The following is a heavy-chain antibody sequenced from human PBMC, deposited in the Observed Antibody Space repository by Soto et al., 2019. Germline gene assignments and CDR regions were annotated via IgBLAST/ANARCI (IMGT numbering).Heavy chain of an antibody. J-gene: IGHJ4*02. D-gene: IGHD5-18*01. CDR1: GFTFSAYA. CDR3: AKDQGRGGYSYGYFSPYFDY. V-gene: IGHV3-30*18. Sequence: QVQLVESGGGVVQPGRSLRLSCAASGFTFSAYAMHWVRQAPGKGLEWMAVISYDGTHKYYPDSVKGRFTISRDNFKNTLLLQMNSRRAEDTAVYYCAKDQGRGGYSYGYFSPYFDYWGQGNLVTVSS. CDR2: ISYDGTHK.